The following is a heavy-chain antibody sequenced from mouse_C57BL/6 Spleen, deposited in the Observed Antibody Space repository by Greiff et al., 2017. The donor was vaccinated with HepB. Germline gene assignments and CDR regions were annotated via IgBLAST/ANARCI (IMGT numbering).Heavy chain of an antibody. Sequence: EVQLQQSGPELVKPGDSVKISCKASGYSFTGYFMNWVMQSHGKSLEWIGRINPYNGDTFYNQKFKGKATLTVDKSSSTAHMELRSLTSEDSAVYYCAMDGYSWYFDVWGTGTTVTVSS. D-gene: IGHD2-3*01. J-gene: IGHJ1*03. CDR2: INPYNGDT. CDR3: AMDGYSWYFDV. V-gene: IGHV1-20*01. CDR1: GYSFTGYF.